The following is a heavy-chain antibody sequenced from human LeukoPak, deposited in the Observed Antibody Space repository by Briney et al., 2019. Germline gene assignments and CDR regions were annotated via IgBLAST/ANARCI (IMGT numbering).Heavy chain of an antibody. J-gene: IGHJ4*02. Sequence: GGSLRLSCAASGFTFSSYSMNWVRQAPGKGLEWVSSISSSSSYIYYADSVKGRFTISRDNAKNSLYLQMNSLRAEDTAVYYCARGLGYYGSRNLADYWGQGTLVTVSS. D-gene: IGHD3-10*01. CDR2: ISSSSSYI. V-gene: IGHV3-21*01. CDR3: ARGLGYYGSRNLADY. CDR1: GFTFSSYS.